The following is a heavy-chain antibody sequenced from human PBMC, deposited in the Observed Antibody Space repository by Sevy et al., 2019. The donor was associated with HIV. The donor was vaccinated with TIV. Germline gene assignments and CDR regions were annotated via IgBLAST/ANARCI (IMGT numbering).Heavy chain of an antibody. V-gene: IGHV3-11*06. CDR3: AREPRIQLWARGFDP. J-gene: IGHJ5*02. CDR1: GFTFSDYY. CDR2: ISSSSSYT. D-gene: IGHD5-18*01. Sequence: GGSLRLSCAASGFTFSDYYMSWIRQAPGKGLEWVSYISSSSSYTNYADSVKGRFTISRDNAKNSLYLQMNSLRAEDTAVYYCAREPRIQLWARGFDPWGQGTLVTVSS.